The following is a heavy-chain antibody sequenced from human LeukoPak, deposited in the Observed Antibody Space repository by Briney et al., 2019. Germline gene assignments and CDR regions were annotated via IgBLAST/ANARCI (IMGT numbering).Heavy chain of an antibody. CDR2: IYYSGST. CDR1: GGSLSSYY. J-gene: IGHJ6*02. Sequence: PSETLSLTCTGSGGSLSSYYWSWIRQPPGKGLDWIGYIYYSGSTKYNPPLKSRVTISLDTSKNQFPLKLSSETAADTAVYYWARVHPLYYYYGMDVWGQGTTVTVSS. CDR3: ARVHPLYYYYGMDV. V-gene: IGHV4-59*01.